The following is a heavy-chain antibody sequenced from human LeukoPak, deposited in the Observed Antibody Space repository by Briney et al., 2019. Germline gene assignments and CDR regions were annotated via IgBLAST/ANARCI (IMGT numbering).Heavy chain of an antibody. CDR3: AKQIVVVPAKAYIDY. CDR2: IRYDGSNK. V-gene: IGHV3-30*02. D-gene: IGHD2-2*01. Sequence: GGSLRLSCAASGFTFSSYGMHWVRQAPGKGLEWVAFIRYDGSNKYYADSVKGRFTISRDNSKNTLYLQMNSLRAEDTAVYYCAKQIVVVPAKAYIDYWGQGTLVTVSS. J-gene: IGHJ4*02. CDR1: GFTFSSYG.